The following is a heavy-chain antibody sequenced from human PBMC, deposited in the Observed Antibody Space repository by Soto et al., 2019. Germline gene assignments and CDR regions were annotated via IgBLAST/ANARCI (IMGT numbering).Heavy chain of an antibody. V-gene: IGHV6-1*01. J-gene: IGHJ4*02. CDR2: TYYRSKWYN. D-gene: IGHD1-26*01. CDR1: GESVSSNSAA. CDR3: GRDLSARLDF. Sequence: SQTLSLTCAISGESVSSNSAAWDWIRQSPSRGLEWLGRTYYRSKWYNDYAPSVKSRITISPDTSKNQFSLQLSSVTPEDTAVYYCGRDLSARLDFWGQGTLVTVSS.